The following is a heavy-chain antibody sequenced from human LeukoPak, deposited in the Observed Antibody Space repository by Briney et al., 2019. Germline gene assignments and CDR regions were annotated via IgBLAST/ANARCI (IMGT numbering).Heavy chain of an antibody. D-gene: IGHD4-17*01. CDR2: ISGDAIYT. Sequence: QPGGSLRLSCAASGFIFSNYAMTWVRQAPGKGLQWVSAISGDAIYTYYLDSVKGRFTTSRDNSKNTLFLQMNSLRADDTAVYYCAKNYGTSRPFYDYWGQGIVVTVSS. V-gene: IGHV3-23*01. CDR3: AKNYGTSRPFYDY. J-gene: IGHJ4*02. CDR1: GFIFSNYA.